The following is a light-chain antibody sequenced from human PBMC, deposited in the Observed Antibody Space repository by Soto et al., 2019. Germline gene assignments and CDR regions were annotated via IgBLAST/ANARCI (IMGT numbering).Light chain of an antibody. J-gene: IGKJ5*01. CDR3: QQYNNWPIT. CDR2: ATS. Sequence: LTKSPGTLSLSERERATLSCRGSQSVSSSYLAWYQQKPGQAPRLLIYATSSRAPGIPARFSGSGSGTEFTLTISSLQSEDFAVYYCQQYNNWPITFGQGTRVENK. CDR1: QSVSSSY. V-gene: IGKV3D-15*01.